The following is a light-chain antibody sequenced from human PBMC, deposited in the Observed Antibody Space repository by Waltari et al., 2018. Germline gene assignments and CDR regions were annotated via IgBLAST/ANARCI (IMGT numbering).Light chain of an antibody. J-gene: IGLJ2*01. CDR3: QAWDGNTLI. Sequence: SYEVTQPPSVSVSPGQAASITCSGDKLGEKYVSWYQQKPGQSPVLVLYQDNRRPSGIPERFSGSNSNSGNTATLTISGTQAMDEADYHCQAWDGNTLIFGGGTKLTVL. CDR1: KLGEKY. V-gene: IGLV3-1*01. CDR2: QDN.